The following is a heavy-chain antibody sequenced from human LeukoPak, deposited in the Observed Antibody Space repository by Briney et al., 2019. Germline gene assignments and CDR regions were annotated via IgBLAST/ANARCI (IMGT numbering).Heavy chain of an antibody. V-gene: IGHV4-59*08. D-gene: IGHD3-22*01. J-gene: IGHJ1*01. CDR1: GDSTSSDY. CDR2: IYYSGST. CDR3: ARGVSYYDSSGYYNEYFQH. Sequence: PSETLSLTCTVPGDSTSSDYWSWIRQPPGKGLEWIGYIYYSGSTNYNPSLKSRVTISVDTSKNQFSLKLSSVTAADTAVYYCARGVSYYDSSGYYNEYFQHWGQGTLVTVSS.